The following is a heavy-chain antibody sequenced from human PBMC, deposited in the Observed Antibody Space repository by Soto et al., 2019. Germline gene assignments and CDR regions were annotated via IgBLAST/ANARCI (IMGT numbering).Heavy chain of an antibody. CDR2: IYYSGST. CDR1: GASISSYY. J-gene: IGHJ3*02. V-gene: IGHV4-59*01. CDR3: ARDVYYYDSRGYSWGALDI. Sequence: SKTLSLSCTVSGASISSYYWSWIRAPTGKGLEWIGYIYYSGSTNYNPSLKSRVTISVDTSKNQFSLKLSSVTAADTAVYYCARDVYYYDSRGYSWGALDIWGHGTMVTVS. D-gene: IGHD3-22*01.